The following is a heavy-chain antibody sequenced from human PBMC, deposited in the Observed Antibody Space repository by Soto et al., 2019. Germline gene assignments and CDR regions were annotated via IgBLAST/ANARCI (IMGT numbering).Heavy chain of an antibody. Sequence: EVPLLESGGGLVQPGGSLRLSCVASGFTFSSYVMSWVRQAPGKGLEWVSGSSGSGGSTYYDDSVKDRCTISRDDPKKSMSLQMHSMRAEAMAVYYCAKDVDEWRSYVSGGYWGQGILVTVSS. CDR2: SSGSGGST. D-gene: IGHD3-10*01. V-gene: IGHV3-23*01. CDR3: AKDVDEWRSYVSGGY. CDR1: GFTFSSYV. J-gene: IGHJ4*02.